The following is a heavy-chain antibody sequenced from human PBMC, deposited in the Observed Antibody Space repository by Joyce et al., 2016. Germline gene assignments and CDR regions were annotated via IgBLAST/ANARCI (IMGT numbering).Heavy chain of an antibody. Sequence: EVQLMESGGGLVQLGGSLRLSCAASGFTFSDYAMTCVRQTPGKGLDWVSLLSGSGDSTYYADSVKGRFTISRDNTRNTMFLQMDSLRDEDTAVYYCAKGPFHSSRVDWFDPWGQGTLVTVSS. CDR1: GFTFSDYA. J-gene: IGHJ5*02. D-gene: IGHD2-21*01. CDR2: LSGSGDST. V-gene: IGHV3-23*01. CDR3: AKGPFHSSRVDWFDP.